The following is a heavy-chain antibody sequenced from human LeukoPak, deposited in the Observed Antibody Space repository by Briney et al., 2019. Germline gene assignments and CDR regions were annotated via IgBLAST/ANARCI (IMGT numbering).Heavy chain of an antibody. CDR3: ARDQGDPIFGYYYYMDV. D-gene: IGHD3-3*01. J-gene: IGHJ6*03. Sequence: GGSLRLSCAASGFTVSSNYMSWVRQAPGKGLEWVSVIYSGGSTYYADSVKGRFTISRDNSKNTLYLQMNSLRAEDTAVYYCARDQGDPIFGYYYYMDVWGKGTTVTVSS. CDR2: IYSGGST. CDR1: GFTVSSNY. V-gene: IGHV3-53*01.